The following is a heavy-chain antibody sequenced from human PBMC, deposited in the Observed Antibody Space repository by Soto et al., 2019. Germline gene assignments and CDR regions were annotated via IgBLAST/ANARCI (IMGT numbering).Heavy chain of an antibody. Sequence: EVQLLESGGGLAQPGGSLRLSCAASGFTFSSYAMSWVRQAPGKGLAWVSAISSSGGSTYYADSVKGRFTISRGNSRKTLYLQMNSLRAEDTAMYYFAKDWGADCSGGSCYPYYFDSWGQGTLVTVSS. D-gene: IGHD2-15*01. CDR3: AKDWGADCSGGSCYPYYFDS. V-gene: IGHV3-23*01. J-gene: IGHJ4*02. CDR2: ISSSGGST. CDR1: GFTFSSYA.